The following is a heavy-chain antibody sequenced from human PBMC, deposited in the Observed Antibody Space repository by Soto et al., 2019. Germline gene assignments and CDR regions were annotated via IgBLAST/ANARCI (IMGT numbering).Heavy chain of an antibody. CDR3: ARAARWLPDY. Sequence: ASVKVSCKASGYTFTNYGISWVRQAPGQGLEWMGIINPSGGSTSYAQKFQGRVTMTRDTSTSTVYMELSSLRSEDTAVYYCARAARWLPDYWGQGTLVTVSS. J-gene: IGHJ4*02. D-gene: IGHD3-22*01. CDR1: GYTFTNYG. V-gene: IGHV1-46*03. CDR2: INPSGGST.